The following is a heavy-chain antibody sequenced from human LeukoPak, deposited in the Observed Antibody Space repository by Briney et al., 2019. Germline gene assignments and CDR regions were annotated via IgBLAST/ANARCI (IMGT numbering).Heavy chain of an antibody. CDR1: GFTVSSNY. J-gene: IGHJ4*02. CDR3: ARDLRGGSSSGGVDY. Sequence: PGGSLRLSCAASGFTVSSNYMSWVRQAPGKGLEWVSVIYSGGSTYYADSVKGRFTISRDNSKNTLYLQMNSLRAEDTAVYYCARDLRGGSSSGGVDYWGQGTLVTVSS. D-gene: IGHD6-6*01. CDR2: IYSGGST. V-gene: IGHV3-66*01.